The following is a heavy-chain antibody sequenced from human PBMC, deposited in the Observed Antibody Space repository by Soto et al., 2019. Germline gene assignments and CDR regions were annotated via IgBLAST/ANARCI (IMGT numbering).Heavy chain of an antibody. D-gene: IGHD6-19*01. V-gene: IGHV3-72*01. Sequence: EVHLVESGGGLVQPGGSLRLSCAASGFTFSDHYMDWVRQAPGKGLEWVGRIRNKGNSDTTEYAASVKGIFTISRDDSKHSLYLQLSSLETEDTAVYYCARIAITGTSIDYLGQGTLVTVSS. J-gene: IGHJ4*02. CDR2: IRNKGNSDTT. CDR3: ARIAITGTSIDY. CDR1: GFTFSDHY.